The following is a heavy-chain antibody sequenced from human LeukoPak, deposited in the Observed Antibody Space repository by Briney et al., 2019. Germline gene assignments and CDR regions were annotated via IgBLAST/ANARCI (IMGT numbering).Heavy chain of an antibody. V-gene: IGHV3-21*01. D-gene: IGHD2-2*02. Sequence: ETLSLTCAVYGGSFSGYYWSWIRQAPGKGLEWVSSISSASSYMYYADSVKGRFTISRDNARNSLYLQMNSLRAEDTAVYYCARDLYCSRSNCYTVDYWGQGTLVTVSS. CDR2: ISSASSYM. J-gene: IGHJ4*02. CDR3: ARDLYCSRSNCYTVDY. CDR1: GGSFSGYY.